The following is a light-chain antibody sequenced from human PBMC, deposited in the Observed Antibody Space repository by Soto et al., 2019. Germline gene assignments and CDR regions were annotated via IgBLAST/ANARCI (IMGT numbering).Light chain of an antibody. Sequence: QSVLTQPASMSGSPGQSITISCTGTSSDVGGYNYVSWYQHHPGKAPKLMIYDVSNRPSGVSNRFSGSKSGNTASLTISGLQAEDEADYYCSSYTSSSTLLYVFGTGTKVTVL. J-gene: IGLJ1*01. CDR1: SSDVGGYNY. V-gene: IGLV2-14*03. CDR2: DVS. CDR3: SSYTSSSTLLYV.